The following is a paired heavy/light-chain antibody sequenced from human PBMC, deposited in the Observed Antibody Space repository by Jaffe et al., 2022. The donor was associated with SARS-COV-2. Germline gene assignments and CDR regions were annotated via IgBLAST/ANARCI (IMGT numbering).Light chain of an antibody. CDR2: DAS. CDR1: QSVSSD. J-gene: IGKJ4*01. Sequence: EIVLTQSPVTLSLSPGERATLSCRASQSVSSDLAWYQQKPGQAPRLLIYDASKRATGIPARFSGSGSGTDFTLTISSLEPEDFAVYFCQQRSDWPTFGGGTKVEIK. V-gene: IGKV3-11*01. CDR3: QQRSDWPT.
Heavy chain of an antibody. CDR1: GGTFSSYT. V-gene: IGHV1-69*08. CDR3: AKDRGSTRGWFDS. CDR2: IIPILGTT. J-gene: IGHJ5*01. Sequence: QVRLVQSGAEVKKPGSSAKVSCKASGGTFSSYTITWVRQPPGQGLEWMGRIIPILGTTNYAQTFQDRVTITADRSTSTAYLELSGLRSEDTAIYYCAKDRGSTRGWFDSWGQGTLVTVSS.